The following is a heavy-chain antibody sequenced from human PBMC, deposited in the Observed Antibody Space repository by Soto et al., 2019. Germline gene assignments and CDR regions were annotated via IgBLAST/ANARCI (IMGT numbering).Heavy chain of an antibody. CDR3: AKDLSWGQCAY. Sequence: EVQLVESGGGLVQPGGSLRLSCAASGFTFSSYWMHWVRQDPGKGLVWVSSIKTDGTATQYADSVKGRFTVSRDNAKNTLYLQMNSIRAEDTAVYYGAKDLSWGQCAYWGQGTLVTVSS. D-gene: IGHD3-16*01. J-gene: IGHJ4*02. CDR2: IKTDGTAT. CDR1: GFTFSSYW. V-gene: IGHV3-74*03.